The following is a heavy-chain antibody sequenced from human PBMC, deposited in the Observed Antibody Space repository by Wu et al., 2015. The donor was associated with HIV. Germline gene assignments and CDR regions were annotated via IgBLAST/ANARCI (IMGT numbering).Heavy chain of an antibody. CDR2: INPDSGDT. J-gene: IGHJ6*03. CDR1: GYTFTGYY. CDR3: ARDWQFQVTFGDYYMDI. D-gene: IGHD3-3*01. Sequence: HVQLVQSGTEMKKSGASVKVSCKTSGYTFTGYYIHWVRQAPGQGLEWMGWINPDSGDTKFAQTFQGRITMTRDTSTNTVNLLLASLKSNDTATYYCARDWQFQVTFGDYYMDIWGNGTRSSSP. V-gene: IGHV1-2*02.